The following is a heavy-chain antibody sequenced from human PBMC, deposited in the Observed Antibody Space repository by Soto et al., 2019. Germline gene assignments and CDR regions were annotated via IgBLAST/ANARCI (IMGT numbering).Heavy chain of an antibody. J-gene: IGHJ4*02. CDR1: GFTFSTFA. D-gene: IGHD1-1*01. Sequence: EVQLLESGGGSVQPGGSLRLSCAASGFTFSTFAMSWVRQAPGKGLEWVSTITASGGSTYYADSVKGRFTISRDNSKNTLFLQMNSLRPEDTAIYYRAKGRNADWGQGTLVTVSS. V-gene: IGHV3-23*01. CDR2: ITASGGST. CDR3: AKGRNAD.